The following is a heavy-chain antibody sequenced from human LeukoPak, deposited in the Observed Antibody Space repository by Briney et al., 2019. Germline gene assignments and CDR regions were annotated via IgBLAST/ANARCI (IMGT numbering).Heavy chain of an antibody. CDR1: GGSIDSDY. CDR2: MYNSGYP. J-gene: IGHJ4*02. D-gene: IGHD2-8*01. Sequence: SETLSLTCTVSGGSIDSDYWSWIRQPPGKGLEWIGEMYNSGYPNYGPSFKSRVTMSLDTSKNQFSLTLNSVTAADTAVYYCARATGGIVLMVYAHYFDYWGQGTLVTVPS. V-gene: IGHV4-4*09. CDR3: ARATGGIVLMVYAHYFDY.